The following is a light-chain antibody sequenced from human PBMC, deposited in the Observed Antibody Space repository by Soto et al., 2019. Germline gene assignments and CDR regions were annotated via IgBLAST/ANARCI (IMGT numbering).Light chain of an antibody. Sequence: EIGMTQSRATLSVSPGERATRACRASQSVNSNLAWYQQKPGQAPRLLIYGASTRATGIPARFSGSGSGTEFTLTISSLQSEDFAVYYCQQYNNWPPTFGQGTKVEIK. CDR3: QQYNNWPPT. CDR1: QSVNSN. CDR2: GAS. V-gene: IGKV3-15*01. J-gene: IGKJ1*01.